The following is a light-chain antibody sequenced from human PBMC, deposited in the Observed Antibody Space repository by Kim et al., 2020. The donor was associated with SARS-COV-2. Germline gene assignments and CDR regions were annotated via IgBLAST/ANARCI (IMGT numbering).Light chain of an antibody. J-gene: IGLJ3*02. CDR1: NIGSKS. Sequence: SYELTQPPSVSVAPGKTARITCGGNNIGSKSVHWYQQKPGQAPVLVIYYDSDRPSGIPERFSGVNSGNTATLTISRVEAGDEADSYCQVWDSSSDHPVFG. CDR3: QVWDSSSDHPV. CDR2: YDS. V-gene: IGLV3-21*04.